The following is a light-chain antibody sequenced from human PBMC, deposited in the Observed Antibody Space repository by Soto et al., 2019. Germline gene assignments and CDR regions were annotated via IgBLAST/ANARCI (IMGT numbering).Light chain of an antibody. J-gene: IGKJ1*01. CDR1: QSISSW. V-gene: IGKV1-5*03. CDR3: QQYDSYPWT. Sequence: DIQMTQSPSTLSASVGDRVTITCRASQSISSWLAWYQQKPGKASKLLIYKASSLESGVPSRFSGSVSGTEFTLTISSLQPDDFATYYCQQYDSYPWTFGQGTKVEIK. CDR2: KAS.